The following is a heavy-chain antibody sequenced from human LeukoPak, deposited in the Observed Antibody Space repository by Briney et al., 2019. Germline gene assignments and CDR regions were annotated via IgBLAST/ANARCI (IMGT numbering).Heavy chain of an antibody. Sequence: GRSLRLSCAASGFTFSGSAMHWVRQASGKGLEWVGRIRSKANSYATAYAASVKGRFTISRDDSKNTAYLQMNSLKTEDTAVYYCTRLVMWLGYNWFDPWGQGTLVTVSS. CDR2: IRSKANSYAT. CDR1: GFTFSGSA. D-gene: IGHD6-19*01. J-gene: IGHJ5*02. CDR3: TRLVMWLGYNWFDP. V-gene: IGHV3-73*01.